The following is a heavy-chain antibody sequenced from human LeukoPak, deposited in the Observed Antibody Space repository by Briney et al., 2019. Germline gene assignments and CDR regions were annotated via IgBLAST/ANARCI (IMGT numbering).Heavy chain of an antibody. Sequence: GGSLRLSCAASGFTFNSYWMNWVRQAPGKGLEWVANIKQDGAETYYVDSVKGRFTISRNNAKSSLYLQMNSLRAEDTAVYYCASPYCSSTSWSTLHDFWGQGTLVTVSS. CDR1: GFTFNSYW. V-gene: IGHV3-7*01. J-gene: IGHJ4*02. CDR2: IKQDGAET. D-gene: IGHD2-2*01. CDR3: ASPYCSSTSWSTLHDF.